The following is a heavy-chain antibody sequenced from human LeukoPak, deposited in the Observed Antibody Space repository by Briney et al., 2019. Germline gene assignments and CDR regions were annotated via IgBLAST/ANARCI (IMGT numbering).Heavy chain of an antibody. J-gene: IGHJ5*02. Sequence: PSETLSLTCTVSGGSIIGYWWSWIRQPPGKGLERIGNIRYNGNTYSNPSPKSRVTISVDTSKNQFSMKLSSVTAADTAMYYCARYAALSGPNWLDPWGRGTLVTVSS. CDR1: GGSIIGYW. V-gene: IGHV4-59*01. D-gene: IGHD6-19*01. CDR3: ARYAALSGPNWLDP. CDR2: IRYNGNT.